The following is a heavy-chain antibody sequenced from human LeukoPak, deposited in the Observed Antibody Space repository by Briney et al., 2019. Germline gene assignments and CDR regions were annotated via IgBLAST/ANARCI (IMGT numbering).Heavy chain of an antibody. D-gene: IGHD3-22*01. CDR2: IDDSGVIR. Sequence: GGSLRLSCAASGFTFKTHAMSWVRQAPGKGLEWVSRIDDSGVIRSYADSVKGRFTISRDNSKMTLTLQMNSLRAEDTAVYYCAKRLKRNYYYHYAMDVWGQGTTVTVSS. CDR3: AKRLKRNYYYHYAMDV. V-gene: IGHV3-23*01. J-gene: IGHJ6*02. CDR1: GFTFKTHA.